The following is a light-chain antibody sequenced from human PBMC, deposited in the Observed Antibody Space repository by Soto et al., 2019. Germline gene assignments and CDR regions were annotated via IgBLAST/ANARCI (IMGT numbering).Light chain of an antibody. J-gene: IGLJ1*01. CDR1: SSDVGSYNL. CDR2: EAS. Sequence: QSVLTQPASVSGSPGQSITISCTGTSSDVGSYNLVSWYQQHPGKAPKLMIYEASKRPSEVSNRFSGSKSGSTASLTISGLQAEDEADYYCCSYTSGPAYVFGTGTKLTVL. CDR3: CSYTSGPAYV. V-gene: IGLV2-23*01.